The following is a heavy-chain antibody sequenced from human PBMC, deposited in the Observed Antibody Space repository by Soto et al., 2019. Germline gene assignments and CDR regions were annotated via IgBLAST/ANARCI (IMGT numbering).Heavy chain of an antibody. CDR2: INRDGSRT. D-gene: IGHD2-8*01. Sequence: EVQLVESGGNVLQPGGSLRISCAAPGFISSSYWMHWVRQAPGKGLVWVSRINRDGSRTDYADSVKGRFAVSRDNAKNTVLLQMNSLRADDAAVYYCARGFNGYYYVDYWGQGTLFTVSS. CDR1: GFISSSYW. V-gene: IGHV3-74*01. J-gene: IGHJ4*02. CDR3: ARGFNGYYYVDY.